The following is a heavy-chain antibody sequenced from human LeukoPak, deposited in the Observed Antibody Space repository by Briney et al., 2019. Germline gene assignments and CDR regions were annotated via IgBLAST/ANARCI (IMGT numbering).Heavy chain of an antibody. CDR2: INHSGST. V-gene: IGHV4-34*01. CDR1: GGSFSGYY. Sequence: KSSETLSLTCAVYGGSFSGYYWSWIRQPPGKGLEWIGEINHSGSTNYNPSLKSRVTISVDTSKNQFSLKLSSVTAADTAVYYCATTPQRGYSYGWGTDAFDIWGQGTMVTVSS. D-gene: IGHD5-18*01. CDR3: ATTPQRGYSYGWGTDAFDI. J-gene: IGHJ3*02.